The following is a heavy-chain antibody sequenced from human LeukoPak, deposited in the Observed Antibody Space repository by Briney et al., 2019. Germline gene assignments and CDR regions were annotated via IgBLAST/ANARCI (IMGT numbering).Heavy chain of an antibody. CDR3: ARDRHSYYDSSGFDP. J-gene: IGHJ5*02. Sequence: PSETLSLTCTVSGGSISSYYWSWIRQPPGKGLEWIGYIYYSGSTNYNPSLKSRVTISVDTSKIQFSLKLSSVTAADTAVYYCARDRHSYYDSSGFDPWGQGTLVTVSS. CDR2: IYYSGST. D-gene: IGHD3-22*01. V-gene: IGHV4-59*01. CDR1: GGSISSYY.